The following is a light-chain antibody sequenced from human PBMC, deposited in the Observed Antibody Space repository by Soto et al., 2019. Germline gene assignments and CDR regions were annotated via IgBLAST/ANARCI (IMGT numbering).Light chain of an antibody. J-gene: IGKJ1*01. V-gene: IGKV3-15*01. CDR1: QSVSSN. CDR2: AAS. CDR3: QQYNNWPGT. Sequence: EIVMTQSPATLSVSPGERATLSCRASQSVSSNLAWYQQKPGQAPRLLIYAASTRATGIPGRFSGSGSGAEFTLTISSLQSEDFAVYYCQQYNNWPGTFGQGTRVEIK.